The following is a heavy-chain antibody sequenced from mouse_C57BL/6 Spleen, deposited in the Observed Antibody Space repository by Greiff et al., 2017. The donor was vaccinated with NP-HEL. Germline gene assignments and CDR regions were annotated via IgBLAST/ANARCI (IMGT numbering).Heavy chain of an antibody. V-gene: IGHV1-82*01. Sequence: QVQLKESGPELVKPGASVKISCKASGYAFSSSWMNWVKQRPGKGLEWIGRIYPGDGDTNYNGKFKGKATLTADKSSSTAYMQLSSLTSEDSAVYFCAIIYYDYDRFPLAMDYWGQGTSVTVSS. D-gene: IGHD2-4*01. CDR2: IYPGDGDT. CDR1: GYAFSSSW. J-gene: IGHJ4*01. CDR3: AIIYYDYDRFPLAMDY.